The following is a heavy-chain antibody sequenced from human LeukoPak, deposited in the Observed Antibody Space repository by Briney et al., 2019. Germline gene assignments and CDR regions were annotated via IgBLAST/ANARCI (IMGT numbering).Heavy chain of an antibody. V-gene: IGHV3-21*01. CDR1: GFTFSTYS. J-gene: IGHJ2*01. CDR2: ISSYNTYI. Sequence: GGSLRLSCEVSGFTFSTYSMNWVRQAPGKGLEWVASISSYNTYIYYAASVKGRFTISRDNAKDSLYLQLNSLRVEDTAVYYCARGEYDYAPSVWYFDLWGRGTLVTVSS. D-gene: IGHD4-17*01. CDR3: ARGEYDYAPSVWYFDL.